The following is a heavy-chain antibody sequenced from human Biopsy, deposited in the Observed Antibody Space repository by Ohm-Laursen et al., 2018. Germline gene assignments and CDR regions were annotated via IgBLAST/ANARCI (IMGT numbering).Heavy chain of an antibody. V-gene: IGHV4-59*11. CDR3: ARDSGILNYGNFKYYHYYGMDV. Sequence: SETLSLTCTVSGGSFTGHYWSWIRQPPGKGLEWIGHIYYSVMTNYNPSLQSRVSISVDTSRNQVSLTLSSVTAADTAVYYCARDSGILNYGNFKYYHYYGMDVWGQGTKVTVS. D-gene: IGHD4-11*01. CDR1: GGSFTGHY. J-gene: IGHJ6*02. CDR2: IYYSVMT.